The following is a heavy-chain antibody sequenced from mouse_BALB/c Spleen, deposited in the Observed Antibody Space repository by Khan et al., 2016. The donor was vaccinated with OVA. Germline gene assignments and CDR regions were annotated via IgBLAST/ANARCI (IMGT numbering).Heavy chain of an antibody. Sequence: VQLQQSLPELVRPGASVRLSCTASGFNIKDYYIHSVKQRPDHGLERFGWIYPEYGNSVFDSNFLCKACIPAYPSSHTAYLQLSSLTSEDTGVTYCPRSTLLYLDFWGLGTTLTVPS. CDR3: PRSTLLYLDF. J-gene: IGHJ2*01. V-gene: IGHV14-1*02. CDR1: GFNIKDYY. CDR2: IYPEYGNS. D-gene: IGHD2-1*01.